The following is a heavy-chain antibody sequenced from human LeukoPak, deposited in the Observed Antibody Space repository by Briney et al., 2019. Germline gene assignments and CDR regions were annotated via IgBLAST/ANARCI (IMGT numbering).Heavy chain of an antibody. CDR2: VYYSGST. CDR3: ASVIWFGELFPPS. Sequence: SETLSLTCTVSGGSISTNIYYWGWIRQPPGKGLAWIGSVYYSGSTYYNPSLKSRVTISVDTSKNQFSLKLSSVTAADTAVYYCASVIWFGELFPPSWGQGTLVTVSS. V-gene: IGHV4-39*07. J-gene: IGHJ5*02. D-gene: IGHD3-10*01. CDR1: GGSISTNIYY.